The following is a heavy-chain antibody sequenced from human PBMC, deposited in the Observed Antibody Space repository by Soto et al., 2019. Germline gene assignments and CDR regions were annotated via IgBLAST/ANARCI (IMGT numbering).Heavy chain of an antibody. V-gene: IGHV3-33*01. CDR3: ARERGDYGMDV. CDR1: GFTFSSYG. J-gene: IGHJ6*02. Sequence: QVQLVESGGGVVQPGRSLRLSCAASGFTFSSYGMHWVRQAPGKGLEWVAVIWYDGRNKYYADSVKGRFTISRDNSKNPLYLQMNSLRAEDTAVYYCARERGDYGMDVWGQGTTVTVSS. D-gene: IGHD3-10*01. CDR2: IWYDGRNK.